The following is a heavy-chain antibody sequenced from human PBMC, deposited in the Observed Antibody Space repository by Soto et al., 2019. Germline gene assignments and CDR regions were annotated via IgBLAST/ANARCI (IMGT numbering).Heavy chain of an antibody. CDR3: ARMGRCSGGSCWHYWYFDL. V-gene: IGHV4-61*01. D-gene: IGHD2-15*01. Sequence: QVQLQESGPGLVKPSETLSLTCTVSGGSVSSGSYYWSWIRQPPGKGLEWIGYIYYSGSTNYNPSLKSRVTISVDTSKNQFSLKLSSVTAADTAVYYCARMGRCSGGSCWHYWYFDLWGRGTLVTVSS. J-gene: IGHJ2*01. CDR2: IYYSGST. CDR1: GGSVSSGSYY.